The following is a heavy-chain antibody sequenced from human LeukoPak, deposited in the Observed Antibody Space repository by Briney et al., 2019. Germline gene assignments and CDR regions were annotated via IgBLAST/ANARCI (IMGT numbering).Heavy chain of an antibody. J-gene: IGHJ4*02. D-gene: IGHD6-19*01. CDR2: ISGSGGST. CDR3: AKDQRGYSSGWYGY. V-gene: IGHV3-23*01. Sequence: GGSLRLSCAASGFTFGSYAMSWVRQAPGKGLEWVSAISGSGGSTYYADSVKGRFTISRDNSKNTLYLQMNSLRAEDTAVYYCAKDQRGYSSGWYGYWGQGTLVTVSS. CDR1: GFTFGSYA.